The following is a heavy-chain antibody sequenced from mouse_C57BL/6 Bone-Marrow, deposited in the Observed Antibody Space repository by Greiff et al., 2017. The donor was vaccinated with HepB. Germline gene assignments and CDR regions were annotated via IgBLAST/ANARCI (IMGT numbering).Heavy chain of an antibody. D-gene: IGHD2-4*01. CDR2: IYPRSGNT. V-gene: IGHV1-81*01. CDR1: GYTFTSYG. Sequence: QVQLQQSGAELARPGASVKLSCKASGYTFTSYGISWVKQRTGQGLEWIGEIYPRSGNTYYNEKFKGKATLTADKSSSTAYMELRSLTSEDSAVYFCARPDDYDERFAYWGQGTLVTVSA. CDR3: ARPDDYDERFAY. J-gene: IGHJ3*01.